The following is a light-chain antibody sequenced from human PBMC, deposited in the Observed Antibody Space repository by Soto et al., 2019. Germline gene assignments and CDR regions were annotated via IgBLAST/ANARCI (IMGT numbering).Light chain of an antibody. CDR2: NTN. CDR1: SSNIGTNT. V-gene: IGLV1-44*01. J-gene: IGLJ2*01. Sequence: QSVLTQPPSASGTPGQWVTISCSGSSSNIGTNTVNWYQQFPGSAPQLLLDNTNQRPSGVPGRFSGSKSGTSASRAISGLQSEDEADYYCAAWDGSLDVVLFGGGTQLTVL. CDR3: AAWDGSLDVVL.